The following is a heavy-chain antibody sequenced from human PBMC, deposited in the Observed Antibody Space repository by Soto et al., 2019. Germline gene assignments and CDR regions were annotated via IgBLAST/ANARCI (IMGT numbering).Heavy chain of an antibody. CDR3: VRGGVGGTRGFDF. V-gene: IGHV3-7*05. D-gene: IGHD3-10*01. CDR1: GFTFSNYW. Sequence: EVQLVDSGGGLVQPGGSLRLSCVASGFTFSNYWMTWVRQAPGKGLEWVANIKQDGSEKYYVDSVKGRFTISRDNAKNSLYIQMSSLRDEDTAFYFCVRGGVGGTRGFDFWGQGTLATVSS. CDR2: IKQDGSEK. J-gene: IGHJ4*02.